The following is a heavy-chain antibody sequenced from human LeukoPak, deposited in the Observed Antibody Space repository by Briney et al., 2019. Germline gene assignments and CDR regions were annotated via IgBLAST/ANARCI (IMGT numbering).Heavy chain of an antibody. V-gene: IGHV1-46*01. D-gene: IGHD3-10*01. J-gene: IGHJ6*03. CDR2: INPSGGST. CDR3: ARDYYGSGSYRYYYMDV. CDR1: GYTFTSYY. Sequence: ASVKVSCKASGYTFTSYYMHWVRQAPGQGLEWMGIINPSGGSTSYAQKFQGRVTMTRDMSTSTVYMELSSLRSEDTAVYYCARDYYGSGSYRYYYMDVWGKGTTVTVSS.